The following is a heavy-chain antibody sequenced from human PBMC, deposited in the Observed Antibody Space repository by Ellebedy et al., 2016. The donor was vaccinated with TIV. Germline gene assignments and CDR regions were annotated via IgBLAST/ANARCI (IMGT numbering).Heavy chain of an antibody. V-gene: IGHV3-21*01. Sequence: PGGSLRLSCAASGFTFSDYSMNWVRQAPGKGLEWVSSISSSGNYRYHGDSVKGRFTISRDNAKNSLYLQMNSLRAEDTAVYYCAKVNTTMVTVFSYIENWGQGTLVTVSS. J-gene: IGHJ4*02. CDR1: GFTFSDYS. CDR3: AKVNTTMVTVFSYIEN. D-gene: IGHD5-18*01. CDR2: ISSSGNYR.